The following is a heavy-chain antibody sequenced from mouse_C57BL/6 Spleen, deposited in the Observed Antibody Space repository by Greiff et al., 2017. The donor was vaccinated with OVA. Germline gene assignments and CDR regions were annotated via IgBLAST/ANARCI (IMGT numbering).Heavy chain of an antibody. CDR3: ARHGYDGAWFAY. CDR1: EYEFPSHD. V-gene: IGHV5-2*01. D-gene: IGHD2-2*01. J-gene: IGHJ3*01. Sequence: EVKVVGSGGGLVQPGESLKLSCESNEYEFPSHDMSWVRKTPEKRLELVAAINSDGGSTYYPDTMERRFIISRDNTKKTLYLQMSSLRSEDTALYYCARHGYDGAWFAYWGQGTLVTVSA. CDR2: INSDGGST.